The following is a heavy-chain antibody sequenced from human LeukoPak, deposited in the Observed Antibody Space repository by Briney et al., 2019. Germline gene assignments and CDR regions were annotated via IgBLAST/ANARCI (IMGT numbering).Heavy chain of an antibody. CDR1: RFTISSYA. Sequence: GGSLRLSCAASRFTISSYAMSWVRQAPGKGLEWVSGISGSAVSTYYADSVKGRFTISRDNSKNTLHLQLNSLRAEDTAVYYCAKDRSSSWYDAFDIWGQGTLVTVSS. D-gene: IGHD6-19*01. CDR3: AKDRSSSWYDAFDI. V-gene: IGHV3-23*01. J-gene: IGHJ3*02. CDR2: ISGSAVST.